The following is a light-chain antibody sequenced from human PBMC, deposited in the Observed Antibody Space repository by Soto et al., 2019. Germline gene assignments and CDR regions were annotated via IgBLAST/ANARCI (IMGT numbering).Light chain of an antibody. Sequence: EIVLTQSPGTLSWSPGERATLSCRASQSISSSYLAWYQQKPGQAPRLLVYGASSRATGIPDRFSGSGSGTDFTLTISRLEPEDFALYYCQQYSSTFWTFGQGTKVEIK. CDR1: QSISSSY. CDR2: GAS. J-gene: IGKJ1*01. CDR3: QQYSSTFWT. V-gene: IGKV3-20*01.